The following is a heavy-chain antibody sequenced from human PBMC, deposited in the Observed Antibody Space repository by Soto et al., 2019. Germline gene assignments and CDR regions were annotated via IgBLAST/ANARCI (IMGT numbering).Heavy chain of an antibody. CDR3: ARDEDYYGSGSYYRTAFDI. CDR1: GYTFTSYY. D-gene: IGHD3-10*01. Sequence: SVKVSCKASGYTFTSYYMHCVRQSALQGLEWMGIINPSGGSTSYAQKFQGRVTMTRDTSTSTVYMELSSLRSEDTAVYYCARDEDYYGSGSYYRTAFDIWGQGTMVTVSS. CDR2: INPSGGST. J-gene: IGHJ3*02. V-gene: IGHV1-46*01.